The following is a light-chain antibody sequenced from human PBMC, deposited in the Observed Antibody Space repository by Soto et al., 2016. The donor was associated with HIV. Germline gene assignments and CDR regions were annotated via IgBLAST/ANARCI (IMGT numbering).Light chain of an antibody. CDR2: EVS. V-gene: IGKV2D-29*01. J-gene: IGKJ2*01. Sequence: DVVLTQTPLSLSVTPGQPAYISCKSSQSLLHSIGKTFLYWYRQRPGQPPQLLIYEVSKRFSGVPDRFSGSGSGTDFTLKISRVEADDVGIYYCMQSXQLPYTFGQGTKLEIK. CDR3: MQSXQLPYT. CDR1: QSLLHSIGKTF.